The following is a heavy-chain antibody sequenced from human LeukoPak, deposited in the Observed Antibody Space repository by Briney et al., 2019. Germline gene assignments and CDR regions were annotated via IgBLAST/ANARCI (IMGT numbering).Heavy chain of an antibody. Sequence: SQTLSLTCTVSGGSISSGRYYWSWIRQPAGKGLEWIGRMYTSGTTNYNPSLKSRVTISVDTSKNQFSLKLSSVTAADTAVYYCARSGTILNINYYMDVWGKGTTVTVSS. J-gene: IGHJ6*03. V-gene: IGHV4-61*02. CDR2: MYTSGTT. D-gene: IGHD3-3*01. CDR1: GGSISSGRYY. CDR3: ARSGTILNINYYMDV.